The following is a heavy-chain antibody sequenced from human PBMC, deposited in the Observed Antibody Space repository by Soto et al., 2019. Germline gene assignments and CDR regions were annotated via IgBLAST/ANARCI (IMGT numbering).Heavy chain of an antibody. CDR3: ARGPIQLWSGHYFDY. J-gene: IGHJ4*02. D-gene: IGHD5-18*01. CDR1: GGSISSGGYY. Sequence: QVQLQESGPGLVKPSQTLSLTCTVSGGSISSGGYYWSWIRQHPGKGLEWIGYIYYSGSTYYNPSLKGRVTISVDTSKNQFSLKLSSVTAADTAVYYCARGPIQLWSGHYFDYWGQGTLVTVSS. V-gene: IGHV4-31*03. CDR2: IYYSGST.